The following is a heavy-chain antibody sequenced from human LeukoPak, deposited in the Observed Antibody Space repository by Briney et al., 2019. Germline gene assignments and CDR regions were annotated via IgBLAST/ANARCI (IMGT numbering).Heavy chain of an antibody. CDR3: ARKLPGVHFDY. CDR2: IYYSGST. CDR1: GDSISTYY. D-gene: IGHD2-15*01. J-gene: IGHJ4*02. V-gene: IGHV4-59*01. Sequence: PSETLSLTCTVSGDSISTYYWNWIRQPPGKGLEWIGYIYYSGSTNYNPSLKSRVTISVDTSKNQFSLRPSSVTAADTAVYYCARKLPGVHFDYWGQGTLVTVSS.